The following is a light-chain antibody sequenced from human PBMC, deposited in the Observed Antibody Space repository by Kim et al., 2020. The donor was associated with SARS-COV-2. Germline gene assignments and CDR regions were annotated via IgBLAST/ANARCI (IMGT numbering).Light chain of an antibody. V-gene: IGLV3-21*04. CDR1: NIGSKS. Sequence: APGKTARSPCGGNNIGSKSVHWYQQQPGQAPVLVIYYDSDRPSGIPERFSGSNSGNTATLPISRVEAGDEADYYCQVWDSSSDNVVFGGGTQLTVL. CDR2: YDS. J-gene: IGLJ2*01. CDR3: QVWDSSSDNVV.